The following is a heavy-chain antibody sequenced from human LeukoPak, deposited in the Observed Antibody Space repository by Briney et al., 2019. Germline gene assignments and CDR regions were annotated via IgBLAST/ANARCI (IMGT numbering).Heavy chain of an antibody. Sequence: SETLSLTCTVSGGSISSYYWSWIRQPAGKGLEWIGRIYASGNTNYSPSLKSRVTILVDPSKNQFSLKLTSVTAADTAVYYCARGPGYSSSLYGKLDYWGQGTLVTVSS. V-gene: IGHV4-4*07. CDR3: ARGPGYSSSLYGKLDY. D-gene: IGHD6-13*01. CDR2: IYASGNT. J-gene: IGHJ4*02. CDR1: GGSISSYY.